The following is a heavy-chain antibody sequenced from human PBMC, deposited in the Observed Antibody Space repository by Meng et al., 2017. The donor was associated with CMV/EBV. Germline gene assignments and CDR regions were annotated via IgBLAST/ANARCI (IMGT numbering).Heavy chain of an antibody. D-gene: IGHD3-10*01. CDR1: GGSISSGGYY. Sequence: SGGSISSGGYYWSWIRQHPGKGLGWDGYNYYSGRKYYNPSLKSRVTISVDTSKNQFSLKLSSVTAADTAVYYCARDTMVRGGVWFDPWGQGTLVTVSS. J-gene: IGHJ5*02. V-gene: IGHV4-31*02. CDR2: NYYSGRK. CDR3: ARDTMVRGGVWFDP.